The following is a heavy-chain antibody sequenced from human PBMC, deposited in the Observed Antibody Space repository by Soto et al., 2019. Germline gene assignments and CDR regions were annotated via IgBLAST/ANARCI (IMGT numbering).Heavy chain of an antibody. Sequence: QMQLVQSGPEVKKPGTSVKVSCKASEFTFTTSAVRWLRQVRGQRLEWVGWIVVGSGKTNYAQKFQERLSITRDMSTSTAYMQLSSLKSEDTAVYYCAAIGVDFDYWGQGTLVTVSS. J-gene: IGHJ4*02. CDR1: EFTFTTSA. CDR2: IVVGSGKT. V-gene: IGHV1-58*01. D-gene: IGHD3-10*01. CDR3: AAIGVDFDY.